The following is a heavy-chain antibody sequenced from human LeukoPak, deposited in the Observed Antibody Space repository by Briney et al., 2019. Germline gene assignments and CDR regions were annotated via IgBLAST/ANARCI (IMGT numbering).Heavy chain of an antibody. V-gene: IGHV1-18*01. Sequence: GASVKVSCKASGYTFSNYGITWVRQAPGQGLEWMGWISAYNGNTNYAQQLQGRVTLTTDTSTSTAYMELRSLRSDDTAVYYCARSRYNWNPRPDQAFDIWGQGTMVTVSS. J-gene: IGHJ3*02. CDR3: ARSRYNWNPRPDQAFDI. D-gene: IGHD1-1*01. CDR1: GYTFSNYG. CDR2: ISAYNGNT.